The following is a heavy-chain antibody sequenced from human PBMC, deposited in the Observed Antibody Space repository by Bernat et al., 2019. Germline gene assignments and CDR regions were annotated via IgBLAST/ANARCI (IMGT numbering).Heavy chain of an antibody. CDR1: GFTFSSYS. Sequence: EVQLVESGGGLVQPGGSLRLSCAASGFTFSSYSMNWVRQAPGKGLEWVSYISSSSSTIYYADSVKGRFTISRDNAKNSLYLQMNSLRAEDTAVYYCARVPYYDSGPFWGQGTLVTVSS. V-gene: IGHV3-48*01. J-gene: IGHJ4*02. CDR2: ISSSSSTI. D-gene: IGHD3-22*01. CDR3: ARVPYYDSGPF.